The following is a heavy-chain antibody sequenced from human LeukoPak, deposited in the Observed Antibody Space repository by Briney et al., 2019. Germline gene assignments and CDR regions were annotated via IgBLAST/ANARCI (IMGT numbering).Heavy chain of an antibody. V-gene: IGHV1-46*01. J-gene: IGHJ4*02. CDR2: INPSGGST. CDR1: GYTFTSYY. Sequence: ASVKVSCKASGYTFTSYYMHWVRQAPGQGLEWMGIINPSGGSTSYAQKFQGRVTMTRDMSTSTVYMELSSLRSEDTAVYYCARDSNLGYCSSTSCSVIDYWGQGTLVTVSS. CDR3: ARDSNLGYCSSTSCSVIDY. D-gene: IGHD2-2*01.